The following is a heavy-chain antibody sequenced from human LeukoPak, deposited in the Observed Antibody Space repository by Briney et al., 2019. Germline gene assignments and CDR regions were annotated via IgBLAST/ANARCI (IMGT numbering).Heavy chain of an antibody. D-gene: IGHD6-6*01. J-gene: IGHJ4*02. CDR2: ISYDGSNK. V-gene: IGHV3-30-3*01. CDR1: GFTFSSYA. CDR3: ARGYSSSSKGVDY. Sequence: QLGRSLRLSCAASGFTFSSYAMHWVRQAPGKGLEWVAVISYDGSNKYYADSVKGRFTISRDNSKNTLYLQMNSLRAEDTAVYYCARGYSSSSKGVDYWGQGTLVTVSS.